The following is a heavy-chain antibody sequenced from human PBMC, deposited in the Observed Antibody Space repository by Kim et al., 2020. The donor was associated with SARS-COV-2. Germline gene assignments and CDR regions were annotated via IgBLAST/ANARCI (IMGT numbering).Heavy chain of an antibody. D-gene: IGHD5-18*01. J-gene: IGHJ4*02. Sequence: VKGRITISRDNSKNTLYLQMNSLRAEDTAVYYCAKDSRLSGYSYGYYFDYWGQGTLVTVSS. V-gene: IGHV3-30*02. CDR3: AKDSRLSGYSYGYYFDY.